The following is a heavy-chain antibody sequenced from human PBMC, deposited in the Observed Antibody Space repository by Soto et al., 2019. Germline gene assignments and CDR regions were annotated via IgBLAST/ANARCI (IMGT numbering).Heavy chain of an antibody. V-gene: IGHV4-34*01. J-gene: IGHJ6*02. CDR1: GGSFSGYY. CDR2: INHSGST. CDR3: ARGQLSSSWYAMPHNYYYYYGMDV. Sequence: SETLSLTCAVYGGSFSGYYWSWIRQPPGKGLEWIGEINHSGSTNYNPSLKSRVTISVDTSKNQFSLKLSSVTAADTAVYYCARGQLSSSWYAMPHNYYYYYGMDVWGQGTTVTVSS. D-gene: IGHD6-13*01.